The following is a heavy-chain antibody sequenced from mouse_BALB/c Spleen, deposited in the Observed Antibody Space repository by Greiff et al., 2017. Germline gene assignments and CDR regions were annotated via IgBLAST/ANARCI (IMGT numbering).Heavy chain of an antibody. J-gene: IGHJ4*01. CDR3: ANGNPYYYAMDY. CDR2: IYPGDGDT. CDR1: GYAFSSSW. Sequence: VQLQQSGPELVKPGASVKISCKASGYAFSSSWMNWVKQRPGQGLEWIGRIYPGDGDTNYNGKFKGKATLTADKSSSTAYMQLSSLTSVDSAVYFCANGNPYYYAMDYWGQGTSVTVSS. D-gene: IGHD2-1*01. V-gene: IGHV1-82*01.